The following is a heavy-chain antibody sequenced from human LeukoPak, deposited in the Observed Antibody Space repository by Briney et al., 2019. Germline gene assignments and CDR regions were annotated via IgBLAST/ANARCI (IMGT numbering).Heavy chain of an antibody. Sequence: PSETLSLTCTVSGGSISSYYCSWIRQPAGKGLEWIGRIQISGNTNYNPSLKSRATMSVDTSKNQFSLKLTSVTAADTAVYYCARGGGSFDYWGQGALVTVSS. V-gene: IGHV4-4*07. CDR2: IQISGNT. CDR3: ARGGGSFDY. D-gene: IGHD3-16*01. CDR1: GGSISSYY. J-gene: IGHJ4*02.